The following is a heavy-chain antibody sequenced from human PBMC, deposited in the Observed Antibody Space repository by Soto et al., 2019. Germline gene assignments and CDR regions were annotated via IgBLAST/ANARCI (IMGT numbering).Heavy chain of an antibody. CDR1: NDSISPYY. CDR3: VRHFPHLHSGSHYFDL. V-gene: IGHV4-59*08. CDR2: IYYSGST. D-gene: IGHD3-10*01. J-gene: IGHJ4*02. Sequence: QVQLQASGPGLVKPSETLSLTCTVSNDSISPYYWSWIRQPPGKGLEWIGFIYYSGSTTYNPSLKSRVTISVAASKNQFSRSLTSVTPPDTAIYYCVRHFPHLHSGSHYFDLWGQGTGVCVSS.